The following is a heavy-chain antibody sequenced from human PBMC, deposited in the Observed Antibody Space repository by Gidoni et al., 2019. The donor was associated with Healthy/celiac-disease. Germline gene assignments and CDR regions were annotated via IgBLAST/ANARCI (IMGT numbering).Heavy chain of an antibody. CDR1: GFTFSSYA. D-gene: IGHD2-2*01. Sequence: EVQLLESGGGLVQPGGSLRLSCAASGFTFSSYAMGWVRQAPGKGLEWVSAISGSGGSTYYADSVKGRFTISRDNSKNTLYLQMNSLRAEDTAVYYCAKNPVPAAKGVPLFDYWGQGTLVTVSS. J-gene: IGHJ4*02. V-gene: IGHV3-23*01. CDR3: AKNPVPAAKGVPLFDY. CDR2: ISGSGGST.